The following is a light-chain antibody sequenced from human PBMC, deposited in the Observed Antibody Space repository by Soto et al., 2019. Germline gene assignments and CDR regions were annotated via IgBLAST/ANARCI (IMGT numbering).Light chain of an antibody. J-gene: IGKJ4*01. Sequence: PGARGNLSVRPSQTVSITYLTWYQQQTGQTPRLLIFGASKRATGIPDRCIGSGSGRDFTLTISSLEPEDFAVYYCQQCNNRPITFGGGTKV. CDR1: QTVSITY. V-gene: IGKV3-11*02. CDR2: GAS. CDR3: QQCNNRPIT.